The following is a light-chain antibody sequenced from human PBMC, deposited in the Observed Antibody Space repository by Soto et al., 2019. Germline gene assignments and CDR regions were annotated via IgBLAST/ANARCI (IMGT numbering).Light chain of an antibody. CDR2: EVS. CDR3: SVKTDTNTRG. CDR1: SSDLGSYNH. J-gene: IGLJ3*02. V-gene: IGLV2-18*01. Sequence: QSALTQPPSVSGSPGQSVTISCTGTSSDLGSYNHVSWYQQPPGTAPKVIIYEVSDRPSGVPDRFSVSKSGSTASLTISGIQTEDEADYYCSVKTDTNTRGFGGGTKLTVL.